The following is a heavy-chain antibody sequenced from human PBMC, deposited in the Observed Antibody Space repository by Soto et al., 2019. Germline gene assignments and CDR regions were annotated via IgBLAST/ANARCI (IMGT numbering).Heavy chain of an antibody. CDR2: INHSGST. V-gene: IGHV4-34*01. CDR3: ARGTEQLVSFWFDP. J-gene: IGHJ5*02. D-gene: IGHD6-6*01. CDR1: GGSISSYY. Sequence: SETLSLTCTVSGGSISSYYWTWIRQPPGKGLEWIGEINHSGSTNYNPPLKSRVTISVDTSKNQFSLKLSSVTAADTAVYHCARGTEQLVSFWFDPWGQGTLVTVAS.